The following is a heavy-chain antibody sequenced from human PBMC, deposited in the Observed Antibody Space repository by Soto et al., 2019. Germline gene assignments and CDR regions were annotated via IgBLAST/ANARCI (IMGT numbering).Heavy chain of an antibody. CDR3: AKDHDTAMGLFDY. CDR1: GFTFSSYG. D-gene: IGHD5-18*01. V-gene: IGHV3-30*18. CDR2: ISYDGSNK. J-gene: IGHJ4*02. Sequence: GGSLRLSCAASGFTFSSYGMHWVRQAPGKGLEWVAVISYDGSNKYYADSVKGRFTISRDNSKNTLYLQMNSLRAEDTAVYYCAKDHDTAMGLFDYWGQGTLVTVSS.